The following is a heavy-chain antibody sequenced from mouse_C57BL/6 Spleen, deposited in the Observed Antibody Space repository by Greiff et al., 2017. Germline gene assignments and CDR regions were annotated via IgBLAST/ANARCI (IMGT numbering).Heavy chain of an antibody. CDR2: ISGGGGNT. D-gene: IGHD2-2*01. Sequence: DVMLVESGGGLVKPGGSLKLSCAASGFTFSSYTMSWVRQTPEKRLEWVATISGGGGNTYYPDSVKGRFTISSDNAKNTLYLQMSSLRSEDTALYYCARHRGLRGAMDYWGQGTSVTVSS. CDR1: GFTFSSYT. CDR3: ARHRGLRGAMDY. J-gene: IGHJ4*01. V-gene: IGHV5-9*01.